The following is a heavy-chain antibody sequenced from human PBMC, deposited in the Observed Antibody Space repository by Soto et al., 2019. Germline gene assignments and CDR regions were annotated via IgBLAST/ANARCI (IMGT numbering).Heavy chain of an antibody. CDR1: GDTFSSYV. CDR3: AGVYDYGSGSHLVPCTCYFDF. J-gene: IGHJ4*01. D-gene: IGHD3-10*01. CDR2: INPYSGHT. Sequence: GSSAKVYGKASGDTFSSYVITWVRQAPGQVLDCVGWINPYSGHTQYAQNLQGRVTLTTDTSTRTAYMEVGSLTSDDTDLYYCAGVYDYGSGSHLVPCTCYFDFW. V-gene: IGHV1-18*01.